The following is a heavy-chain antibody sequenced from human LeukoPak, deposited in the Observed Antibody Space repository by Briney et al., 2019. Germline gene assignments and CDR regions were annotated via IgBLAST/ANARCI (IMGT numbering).Heavy chain of an antibody. J-gene: IGHJ4*02. D-gene: IGHD3-10*01. Sequence: ASVKVSCKASGYTFTSYGISWVRQAPGQGLEWMGWISANNGNTKYTQKFQGRVTMTTDTSTRTAYMELSGLRSDDTAVYYCAKVISVASGKYYFDYWGQGTLVTVSS. CDR2: ISANNGNT. V-gene: IGHV1-18*01. CDR3: AKVISVASGKYYFDY. CDR1: GYTFTSYG.